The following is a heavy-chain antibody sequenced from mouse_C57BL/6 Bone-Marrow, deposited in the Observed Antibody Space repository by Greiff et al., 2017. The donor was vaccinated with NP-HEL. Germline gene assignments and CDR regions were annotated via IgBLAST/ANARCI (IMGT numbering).Heavy chain of an antibody. CDR3: ASPFYYSNYGYAMDY. V-gene: IGHV3-8*01. D-gene: IGHD2-5*01. Sequence: EVKLMESGPGLAKPSQTLSLTCSVTGYSITSDYWNWIRKFPGNKLEYMGYISYSGSTYYNPSLKSRISITRDTSKNQYYLQLNSVTTEDTATYYCASPFYYSNYGYAMDYWGQGTSVTVSS. CDR2: ISYSGST. J-gene: IGHJ4*01. CDR1: GYSITSDY.